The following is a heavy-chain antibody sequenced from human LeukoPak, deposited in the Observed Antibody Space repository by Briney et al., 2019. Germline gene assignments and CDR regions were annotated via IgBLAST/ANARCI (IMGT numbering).Heavy chain of an antibody. Sequence: SETLSLTCTVSGGSISSSSYYWSWIRQPPGKGLEWIGYIYYSGSTNYNPSLKSRVTISVDTSKNQFSLKLSSVTAADTAVYYCARDLSGYDYNWFDPWGQGTLVTVSS. CDR2: IYYSGST. V-gene: IGHV4-61*01. CDR3: ARDLSGYDYNWFDP. J-gene: IGHJ5*02. CDR1: GGSISSSSYY. D-gene: IGHD5-12*01.